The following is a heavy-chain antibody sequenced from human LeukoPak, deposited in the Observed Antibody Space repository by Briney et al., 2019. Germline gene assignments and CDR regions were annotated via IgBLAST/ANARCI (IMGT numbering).Heavy chain of an antibody. CDR2: INHSGST. V-gene: IGHV4-34*01. J-gene: IGHJ5*02. D-gene: IGHD3-10*01. Sequence: PETLSLTCAVYGGSFSGYYWSWIRQPPGKGLDWMGEINHSGSTNYNPSLKSRVTISVDTSKNQFSLKLSSVTAADTAVYYCASRLWFGGIDPWGQGTLVTVSS. CDR3: ASRLWFGGIDP. CDR1: GGSFSGYY.